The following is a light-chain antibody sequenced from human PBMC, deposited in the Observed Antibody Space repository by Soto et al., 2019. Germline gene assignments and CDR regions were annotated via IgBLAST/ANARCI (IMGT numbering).Light chain of an antibody. CDR3: QQYGSSPRT. CDR2: GAS. V-gene: IGKV3-20*01. CDR1: QSVSSNF. Sequence: EIVLTQSPGTLSLSPGERATLSCRASQSVSSNFLAWYQQKPGQAPRLLIYGASNRATGIPDKFNGSGSGTDFTLTISRLEPEDFAMYYCQQYGSSPRTFGQGTKVDIK. J-gene: IGKJ1*01.